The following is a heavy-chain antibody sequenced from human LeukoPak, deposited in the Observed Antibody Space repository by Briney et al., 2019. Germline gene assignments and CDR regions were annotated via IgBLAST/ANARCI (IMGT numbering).Heavy chain of an antibody. CDR3: ARGLEWFGEFYYGMDV. CDR2: IIPIFDTA. Sequence: GASVKVSCKASGGTFSSYAISWVRQAPGQGLEWMGGIIPIFDTANYAQKFQGRVTITADESTSTAYMELSSLRSEDTAVYYCARGLEWFGEFYYGMDVWGKGTTVTVSS. V-gene: IGHV1-69*13. CDR1: GGTFSSYA. D-gene: IGHD3-10*01. J-gene: IGHJ6*04.